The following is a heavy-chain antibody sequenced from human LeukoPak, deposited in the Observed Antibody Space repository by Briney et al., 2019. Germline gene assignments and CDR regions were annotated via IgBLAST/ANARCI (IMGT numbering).Heavy chain of an antibody. J-gene: IGHJ4*02. D-gene: IGHD3-22*01. CDR2: ISYDGSKK. V-gene: IGHV3-30*01. Sequence: GGSLRHSCAPPGFTFRSFAMHWVRQAPGKGLDRVEVISYDGSKKYYADSVKGRFTISRDNSKNTLYLQMNRLRAEDTAVYYCARESDYYDRCGYKYWGQGTLVTVSS. CDR1: GFTFRSFA. CDR3: ARESDYYDRCGYKY.